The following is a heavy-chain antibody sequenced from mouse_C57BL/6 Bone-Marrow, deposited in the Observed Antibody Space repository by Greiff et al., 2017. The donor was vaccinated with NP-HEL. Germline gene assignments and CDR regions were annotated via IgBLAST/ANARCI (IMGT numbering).Heavy chain of an antibody. CDR3: ARSSYYGSHMDY. CDR2: INPYNGGT. J-gene: IGHJ4*01. V-gene: IGHV1-19*01. CDR1: GYTFTDYY. Sequence: EVQLQQSGPVLVKPGASVKMSCKASGYTFTDYYMNWVKQSHGKSLEWIGVINPYNGGTSYNQKFKGKATLTVDKSSSTAYMELNSLTSEDSAVYYCARSSYYGSHMDYWGQGTSVTVSS. D-gene: IGHD1-1*01.